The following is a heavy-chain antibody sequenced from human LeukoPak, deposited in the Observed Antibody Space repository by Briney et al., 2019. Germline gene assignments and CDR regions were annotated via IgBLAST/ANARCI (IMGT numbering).Heavy chain of an antibody. D-gene: IGHD2-2*01. J-gene: IGHJ5*02. V-gene: IGHV6-1*01. CDR3: ARRLTQYDCFDP. CDR2: TYYRSTWYN. Sequence: SQTLSLTCAISGDSVSSNSVTWNWIRQSPSRGLEWLGRTYYRSTWYNDYAVSVRGRITVNPDTSKNQFSLHLNSVASEDTAVYYCARRLTQYDCFDPWGQGILVTVSS. CDR1: GDSVSSNSVT.